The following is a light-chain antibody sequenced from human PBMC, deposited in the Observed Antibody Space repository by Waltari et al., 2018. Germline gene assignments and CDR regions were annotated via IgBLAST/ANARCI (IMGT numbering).Light chain of an antibody. CDR2: DAS. Sequence: DIQMTQSPSSVSVSVGDRVTITCQASQDISHYLNWYQQKPGKAPKLLIYDASNLQTGVPSRFSGSGSGTDFTFTISSLQPEDIATYYCQQYDNLSYTFGQGTKLQIK. CDR1: QDISHY. J-gene: IGKJ2*01. V-gene: IGKV1-33*01. CDR3: QQYDNLSYT.